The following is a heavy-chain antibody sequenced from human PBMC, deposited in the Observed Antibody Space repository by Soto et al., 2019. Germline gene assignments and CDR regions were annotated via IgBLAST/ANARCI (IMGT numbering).Heavy chain of an antibody. J-gene: IGHJ5*02. CDR3: AREGTRVVPAAMGGSYWFDP. CDR1: GGSFSGYY. V-gene: IGHV4-34*01. CDR2: INHSGST. Sequence: SETLSLTCAVYGGSFSGYYWSWIRQPPGKGLEWIGEINHSGSTNYNPSLKSRVTISVDTSKNQFSLKLSSVTAADTAVYYCAREGTRVVPAAMGGSYWFDPWGQG. D-gene: IGHD2-2*01.